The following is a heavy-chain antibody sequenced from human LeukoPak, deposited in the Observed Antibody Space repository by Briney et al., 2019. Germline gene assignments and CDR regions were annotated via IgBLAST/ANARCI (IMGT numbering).Heavy chain of an antibody. V-gene: IGHV3-11*01. J-gene: IGHJ4*02. CDR1: GFTFSDYY. Sequence: GGSLRLSCAASGFTFSDYYMSWIRQAPGKGLEWVSYISSSGSTIYYADSVKGRFTISRDNAKNSLYLQMNSLRAEDTAVYYCASSEYQLPFYCFDYWGQGTLVTVSS. CDR3: ASSEYQLPFYCFDY. D-gene: IGHD2-2*01. CDR2: ISSSGSTI.